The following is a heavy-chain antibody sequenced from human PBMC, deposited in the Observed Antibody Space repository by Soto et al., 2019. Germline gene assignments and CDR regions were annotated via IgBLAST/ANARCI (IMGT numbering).Heavy chain of an antibody. CDR2: IISIFGTA. CDR3: ARHVPAAGYYYGRDV. CDR1: GGTFSSYA. D-gene: IGHD2-2*01. V-gene: IGHV1-69*12. J-gene: IGHJ6*02. Sequence: QVQLVQSGAEVKKPGSSVKVSCKASGGTFSSYAIRWVRQAPGQGLEWMGGIISIFGTANYAQKFQGRVTITANDSTRTAYMELRSLRSEDTAVYYCARHVPAAGYYYGRDVWGQGTTVTVSS.